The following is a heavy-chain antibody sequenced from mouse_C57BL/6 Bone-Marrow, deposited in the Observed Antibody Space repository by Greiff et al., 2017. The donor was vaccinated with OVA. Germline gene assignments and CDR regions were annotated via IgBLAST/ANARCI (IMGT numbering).Heavy chain of an antibody. V-gene: IGHV5-12*01. CDR2: ISNGGGST. Sequence: EVQLVASGGGLVQPGGSLKLSCAASGFTFSDYYMYWVRQTPEKRLEWVAYISNGGGSTYYPDTVKGRFTISRDNAKNTLYLQMSRLKSEDTAMYYCARLYYGSRDWYFDVWGTGTTVTVSS. CDR3: ARLYYGSRDWYFDV. D-gene: IGHD1-1*01. CDR1: GFTFSDYY. J-gene: IGHJ1*03.